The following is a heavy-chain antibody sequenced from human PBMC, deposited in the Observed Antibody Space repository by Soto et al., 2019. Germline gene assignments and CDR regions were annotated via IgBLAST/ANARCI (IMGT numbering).Heavy chain of an antibody. CDR1: GGSFSGYY. J-gene: IGHJ6*02. D-gene: IGHD2-8*01. V-gene: IGHV4-34*01. Sequence: SETLSLTCAVYGGSFSGYYWSWIRQPPGKGLEWIGEINHSGSTNYNPSLKSRVTISVDTSKNQFSLKLSSVTAADTAVYYCAREQLGYCTNGVCQTDYYYYYGMDVWGQGTTVTVSS. CDR2: INHSGST. CDR3: AREQLGYCTNGVCQTDYYYYYGMDV.